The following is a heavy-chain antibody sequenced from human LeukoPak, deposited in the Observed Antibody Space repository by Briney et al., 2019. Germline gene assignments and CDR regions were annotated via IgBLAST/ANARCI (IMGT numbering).Heavy chain of an antibody. V-gene: IGHV4-4*07. Sequence: PSETLSLTCTVSGGSIRSYYWSWIRQPTGKGLEWIGRIYTSGSTNYNPSLKSRVTISVDTSKNQFSLKLSSVTAADTAVYYCARMRFYYDSSGYYGWFDPWGQGTLVTVSS. CDR2: IYTSGST. J-gene: IGHJ5*02. CDR3: ARMRFYYDSSGYYGWFDP. CDR1: GGSIRSYY. D-gene: IGHD3-22*01.